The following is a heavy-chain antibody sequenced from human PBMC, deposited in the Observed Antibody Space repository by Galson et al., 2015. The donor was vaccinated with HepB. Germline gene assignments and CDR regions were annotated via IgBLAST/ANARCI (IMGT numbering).Heavy chain of an antibody. V-gene: IGHV3-66*01. CDR3: AREDSSSGPFDI. CDR1: GFTVSSNY. J-gene: IGHJ3*02. CDR2: IYSGGST. D-gene: IGHD6-6*01. Sequence: SLRLSCAASGFTVSSNYMSWVRQAPGKGLEWVSVIYSGGSTYYADSVKGRFTISRDNSKNTLYLQMNSLRAEDTAVYYCAREDSSSGPFDIWGQGTMVTVSS.